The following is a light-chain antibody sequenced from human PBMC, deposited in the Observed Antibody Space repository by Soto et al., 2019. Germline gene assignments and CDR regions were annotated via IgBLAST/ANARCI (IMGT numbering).Light chain of an antibody. CDR1: QIVISSY. Sequence: EIVLTQSPATLSLSPGERATLSCRASQIVISSYLAWYQQKPGQAPRLLIYGASSSATGIPDRFSGSGSETDFILTISRVEPEDFAVYYCQQYGSSRSFGGGTKVDIK. CDR3: QQYGSSRS. CDR2: GAS. J-gene: IGKJ4*01. V-gene: IGKV3-20*01.